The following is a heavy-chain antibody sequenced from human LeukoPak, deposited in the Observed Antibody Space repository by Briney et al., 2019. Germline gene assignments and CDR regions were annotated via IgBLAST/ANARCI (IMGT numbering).Heavy chain of an antibody. D-gene: IGHD4-23*01. CDR1: GGTFSSYA. V-gene: IGHV1-69*01. J-gene: IGHJ5*02. Sequence: SVKVSCKASGGTFSSYAISWVRQAPGQGLEWMGGIIPIFGTANHAQKFQGRVTITAGESTSTAYMELSSLRSEDTAVYYCARDPGWGTTVEVNWFDPWGQGTLVTVSS. CDR2: IIPIFGTA. CDR3: ARDPGWGTTVEVNWFDP.